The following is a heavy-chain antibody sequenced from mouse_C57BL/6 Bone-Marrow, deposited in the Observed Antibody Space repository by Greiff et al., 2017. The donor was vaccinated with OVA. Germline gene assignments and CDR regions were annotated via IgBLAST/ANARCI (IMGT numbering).Heavy chain of an antibody. D-gene: IGHD1-1*01. CDR2: ISYSGST. V-gene: IGHV3-8*01. Sequence: EVQLQESGPGLAKPSQTLSLTCSVPGYSITSDYWNWIRQFPGNKLEYIGYISYSGSTYYNPSLKSRISITRDTSKNPYYLQLNSVTTEDTATYYCARSPYYYGSSYWYFDVWGTGTTVTVSS. CDR3: ARSPYYYGSSYWYFDV. CDR1: GYSITSDY. J-gene: IGHJ1*03.